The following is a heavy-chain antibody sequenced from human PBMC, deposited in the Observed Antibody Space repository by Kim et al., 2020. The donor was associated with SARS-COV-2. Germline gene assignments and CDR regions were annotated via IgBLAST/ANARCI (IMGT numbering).Heavy chain of an antibody. V-gene: IGHV3-23*01. D-gene: IGHD3-3*01. CDR1: GFTFSSYA. CDR3: AKDRGMTSFGVAKPTKN. CDR2: ISGSGGSS. J-gene: IGHJ4*02. Sequence: GGSLRLSCAASGFTFSSYAMSWVRQAPGKGLEWVSAISGSGGSSYYADSVKGRFTISRDNSKNTLYLQMNSLRAEDTAVYYCAKDRGMTSFGVAKPTKNWGQGTLVTVSS.